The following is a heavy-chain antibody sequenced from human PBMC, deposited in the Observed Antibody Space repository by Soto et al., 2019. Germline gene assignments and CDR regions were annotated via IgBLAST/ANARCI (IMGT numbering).Heavy chain of an antibody. Sequence: ASVNVACKASGYTFPNYGISWVRQAPGQGLEWMGWISAYNGNTNYAQKLQGRVTMTTDTSTSTAYMELRSLRSDDTAVYYCVRDLLRFLEWLSGYYYYGMDVWGQGTTVTVSS. CDR2: ISAYNGNT. V-gene: IGHV1-18*04. CDR1: GYTFPNYG. CDR3: VRDLLRFLEWLSGYYYYGMDV. J-gene: IGHJ6*02. D-gene: IGHD3-3*01.